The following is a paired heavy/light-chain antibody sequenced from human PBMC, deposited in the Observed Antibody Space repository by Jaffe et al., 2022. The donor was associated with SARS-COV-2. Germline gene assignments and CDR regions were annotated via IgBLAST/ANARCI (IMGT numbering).Heavy chain of an antibody. CDR1: GFIFSNFG. Sequence: QVQLVESGGGVVQPGRSLRLSCAASGFIFSNFGMHWVRQAPGKGLEWVAVVWSDGSNKYYADSVKGRFTISRDNSENTLYLQVNSLRADDTAVYYCARRSPATYGMDVWGQGTTVTVSS. CDR2: VWSDGSNK. J-gene: IGHJ6*02. CDR3: ARRSPATYGMDV. V-gene: IGHV3-33*01. D-gene: IGHD2-2*01.
Light chain of an antibody. CDR3: VLYMGTVSWV. Sequence: QTVVTQEPSFSVSPGGTVTLTCGLTSGSVSTSNYPSWYQQTPGQAPRTLIYNTNTRSSGVPDRFSGSILGNKAALTITGAQADDESDYYCVLYMGTVSWVFGGGTKLTVL. V-gene: IGLV8-61*01. CDR2: NTN. J-gene: IGLJ3*02. CDR1: SGSVSTSNY.